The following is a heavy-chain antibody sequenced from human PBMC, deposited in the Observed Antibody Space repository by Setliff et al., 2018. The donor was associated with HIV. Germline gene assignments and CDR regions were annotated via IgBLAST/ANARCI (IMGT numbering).Heavy chain of an antibody. D-gene: IGHD5-12*01. Sequence: SETLSLTCTVSGGSISTYYWSWIRQPPGKGLEWIGSIYFTGSSDNNPSLKSRVTLSVDTSKHQFSLKMSSVTAADTAVYYCTRLAGGYADYWGQGTLVTVSS. CDR2: IYFTGSS. J-gene: IGHJ4*02. CDR1: GGSISTYY. V-gene: IGHV4-59*08. CDR3: TRLAGGYADY.